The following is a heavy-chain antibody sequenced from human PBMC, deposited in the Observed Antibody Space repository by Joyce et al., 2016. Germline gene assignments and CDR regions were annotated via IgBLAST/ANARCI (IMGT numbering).Heavy chain of an antibody. J-gene: IGHJ4*02. CDR3: ARAWDRVLIDY. Sequence: QVQLVQSGAEVKKPGASVKVSCKASGYTFTVYYLHWVRQAPGQGLQWMGWNNPHSGGTKHEQNVQGRVTMTIKKSISTADLELTTLRSYDTAIYYCARAWDRVLIDYWSKGTLVTASS. CDR2: NNPHSGGT. D-gene: IGHD2-8*02. CDR1: GYTFTVYY. V-gene: IGHV1-2*02.